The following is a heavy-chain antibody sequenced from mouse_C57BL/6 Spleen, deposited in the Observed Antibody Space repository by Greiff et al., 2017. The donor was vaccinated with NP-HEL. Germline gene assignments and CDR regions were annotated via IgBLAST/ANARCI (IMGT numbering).Heavy chain of an antibody. Sequence: VQLQESGAELVKPGASVKISCKASGYAFSSYWMNWVKQRPGKGLEWIGQIYPGDGDTNYNGKFKGKATLTADKSSSTAYMQLSSLTSEDSAVYFCARWADYYGSSRYYFDYWGQGTTLTVSS. CDR2: IYPGDGDT. CDR1: GYAFSSYW. V-gene: IGHV1-80*01. J-gene: IGHJ2*01. D-gene: IGHD1-1*01. CDR3: ARWADYYGSSRYYFDY.